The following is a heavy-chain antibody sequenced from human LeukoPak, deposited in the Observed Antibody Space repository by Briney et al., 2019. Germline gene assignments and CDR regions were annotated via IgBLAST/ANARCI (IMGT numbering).Heavy chain of an antibody. V-gene: IGHV3-74*01. CDR2: INSDGSST. Sequence: GGSLRLSGAASGFTFSSYWMHWVRQAPGKGLVWVSRINSDGSSTSYADSVKGRFTISRDNAKNTPYLQMNSLRAEDTAVYYCARELPTVTTYYFDYWGQGTLVTVSS. CDR1: GFTFSSYW. J-gene: IGHJ4*02. D-gene: IGHD4-17*01. CDR3: ARELPTVTTYYFDY.